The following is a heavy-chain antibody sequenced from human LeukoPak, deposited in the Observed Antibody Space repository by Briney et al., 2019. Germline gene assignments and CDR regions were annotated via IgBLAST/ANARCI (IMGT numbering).Heavy chain of an antibody. J-gene: IGHJ4*02. CDR2: ISYDGSNK. CDR3: ASLGYCSGGSCFDFDY. D-gene: IGHD2-15*01. CDR1: GFTFSSYA. Sequence: GRSLRLSCAASGFTFSSYAMHWVRQAPGKGLEWVAVISYDGSNKYYADSVKGRFTISRDNSKNTLYLQMNSLRAEDTAVYYCASLGYCSGGSCFDFDYWGQGTLVTVSS. V-gene: IGHV3-30*04.